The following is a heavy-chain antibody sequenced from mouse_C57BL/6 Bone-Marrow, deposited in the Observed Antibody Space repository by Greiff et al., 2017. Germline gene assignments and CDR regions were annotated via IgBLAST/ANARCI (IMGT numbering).Heavy chain of an antibody. CDR1: GYTFTSYG. CDR3: ARKGDYGSRGDY. Sequence: VHLVESGAELARPGASVKLSCKASGYTFTSYGISWVKQRTGQGLEWIGEIYPRSGNTYYNEKFKGKDTLTADKSSSTAYMELRSLTSEDSAVYFCARKGDYGSRGDYWGQGTTLTVSS. J-gene: IGHJ2*01. V-gene: IGHV1-81*01. CDR2: IYPRSGNT. D-gene: IGHD1-1*01.